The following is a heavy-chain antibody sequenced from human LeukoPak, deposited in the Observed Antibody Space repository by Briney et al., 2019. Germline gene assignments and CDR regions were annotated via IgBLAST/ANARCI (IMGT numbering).Heavy chain of an antibody. Sequence: SETLSLTCTVSGGSISSGYYWGWIRQPPGKGLEWIGSIYHSGSTYYNPSLKSRVTISVDTSKNQFSLKLSSVTAADTAVYYCAINLDNGVGNHPNDYWGQGTLVTVSS. V-gene: IGHV4-38-2*02. CDR3: AINLDNGVGNHPNDY. J-gene: IGHJ4*02. CDR2: IYHSGST. D-gene: IGHD1-14*01. CDR1: GGSISSGYY.